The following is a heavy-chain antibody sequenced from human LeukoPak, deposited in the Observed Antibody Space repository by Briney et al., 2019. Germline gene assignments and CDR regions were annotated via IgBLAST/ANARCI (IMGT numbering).Heavy chain of an antibody. CDR3: TTDLGTIEEWLFFNY. CDR2: ISYDGSNK. V-gene: IGHV3-30-3*01. D-gene: IGHD3-3*01. Sequence: PGGSLRLSCAASGFTFSSYAMHWVRQAPGKGLEWVAVISYDGSNKYYADSVNGRFTISRDNSKNTLYLQMNSLKTEDTAVYYCTTDLGTIEEWLFFNYWGQGTLVTVSS. CDR1: GFTFSSYA. J-gene: IGHJ4*02.